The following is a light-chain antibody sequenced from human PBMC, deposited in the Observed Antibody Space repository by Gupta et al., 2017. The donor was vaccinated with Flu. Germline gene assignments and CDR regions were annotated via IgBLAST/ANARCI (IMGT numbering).Light chain of an antibody. CDR3: QQDNNWPRT. CDR1: QSVSSN. Sequence: PATLSVSPGERATLSCRASQSVSSNLVWYQQKPGQAPRLLIYGASTRATGIPDRFSGSGSGTEFTLTISSLQSEDIAVYYCQQDNNWPRTFGQGTKVEI. J-gene: IGKJ1*01. CDR2: GAS. V-gene: IGKV3-15*01.